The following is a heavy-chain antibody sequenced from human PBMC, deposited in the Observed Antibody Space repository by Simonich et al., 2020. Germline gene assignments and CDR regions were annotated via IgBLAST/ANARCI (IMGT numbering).Heavy chain of an antibody. CDR2: ISSSSSYI. CDR3: ARDTSYYGSGSYYFDY. CDR1: GFTFSSYS. J-gene: IGHJ4*02. D-gene: IGHD3-10*01. V-gene: IGHV3-21*01. Sequence: GGGLVKPGGSLRLSCAASGFTFSSYSMNWVRQAPGKGLEWVSSISSSSSYIYYADSVKGRFTISRDNAKNPPYLQMNSLRAEDTAVYYCARDTSYYGSGSYYFDYWGQGTLVTVSS.